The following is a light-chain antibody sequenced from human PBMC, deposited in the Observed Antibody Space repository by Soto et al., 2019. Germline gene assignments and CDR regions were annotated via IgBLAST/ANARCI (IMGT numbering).Light chain of an antibody. J-gene: IGKJ2*01. CDR2: GAS. V-gene: IGKV3-20*01. CDR3: QQYGTSPYT. Sequence: EIVLTQSPGTLSLSPGERATLYCRASQSVSSSSLAWYQQKPGQAPRLLIYGASSRATGIPDRFSGSGSGTDFTLTITRLDPEDFAVYYCQQYGTSPYTFGQGTKLEIK. CDR1: QSVSSSS.